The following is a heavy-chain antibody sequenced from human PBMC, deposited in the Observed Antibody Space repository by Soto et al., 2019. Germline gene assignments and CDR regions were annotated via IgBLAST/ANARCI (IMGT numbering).Heavy chain of an antibody. D-gene: IGHD3-16*01. CDR1: GFTFSSYG. V-gene: IGHV3-33*06. Sequence: QVQLVESGGGVVQPGRSLRLSCAASGFTFSSYGMHWVRQAPGKGLQWVAVIWYDGSKKYYAESVKGRFTISRDNSKNALFLQMDSLRAENTAVYYCAKEKTFYDFVRGGSSDWRQGTLVTVSS. J-gene: IGHJ4*02. CDR2: IWYDGSKK. CDR3: AKEKTFYDFVRGGSSD.